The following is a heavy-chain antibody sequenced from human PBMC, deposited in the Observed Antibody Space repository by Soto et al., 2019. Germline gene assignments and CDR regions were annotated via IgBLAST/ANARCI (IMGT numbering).Heavy chain of an antibody. CDR3: ATVFDL. CDR2: IVTDGGGT. V-gene: IGHV3-74*01. Sequence: DVQLVESGGGLVQPGGSLRVSCAASGFTLGSHRIHWVRQPPGKGLEWVSRIVTDGGGTSYADSVKGRFTGSTDNAKNTVYLQMDVLRAEDTAVFYCATVFDLWGQGTLVTVSS. J-gene: IGHJ5*02. CDR1: GFTLGSHR.